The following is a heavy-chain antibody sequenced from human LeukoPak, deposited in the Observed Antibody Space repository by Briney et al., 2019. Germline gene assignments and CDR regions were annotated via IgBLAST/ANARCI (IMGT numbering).Heavy chain of an antibody. V-gene: IGHV3-23*01. CDR3: ARVQYGYLSGSYRVFFDY. Sequence: LGSSLRLSCAVSGFTFTSYAIAWVRQAPGKGLEWVSTISGSGNRTYYAKSVKGRFTLSRDKSTSLVYLQMSSLRVEETAVYYCARVQYGYLSGSYRVFFDYWGQGALVTVSP. CDR1: GFTFTSYA. J-gene: IGHJ4*02. D-gene: IGHD3-10*01. CDR2: ISGSGNRT.